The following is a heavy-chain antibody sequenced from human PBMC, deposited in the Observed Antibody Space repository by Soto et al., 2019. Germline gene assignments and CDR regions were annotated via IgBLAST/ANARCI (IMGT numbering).Heavy chain of an antibody. CDR3: ARLLTDYYYGMDV. V-gene: IGHV4-61*01. D-gene: IGHD1-26*01. CDR2: IFYTGSA. Sequence: QVQLHESGPGLVKPSETLSLTCTVSGGSVSSGSYFWSWIRQPPGKGLECIGYIFYTGSANYNPSPKGRATISVATSKSQFSLKLTSVTAADTAVYYCARLLTDYYYGMDVWGQGTTVTVSS. J-gene: IGHJ6*02. CDR1: GGSVSSGSYF.